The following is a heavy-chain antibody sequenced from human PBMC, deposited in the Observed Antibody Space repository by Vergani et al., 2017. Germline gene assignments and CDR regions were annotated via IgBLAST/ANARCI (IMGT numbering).Heavy chain of an antibody. J-gene: IGHJ4*02. CDR2: IIPIFGTA. V-gene: IGHV1-69*06. Sequence: QVQLVQSGAEVKKPGSSVKVSCKASGGTFSSYAISWVRQAPGQGLEWMGGIIPIFGTANYAQKFQGRVTITADKPTSTAYMGLSSLRSEDTAVYYCARWGSGDYDYVLGSYRRYYFYYWGQGTLVTVSS. CDR1: GGTFSSYA. CDR3: ARWGSGDYDYVLGSYRRYYFYY. D-gene: IGHD3-16*02.